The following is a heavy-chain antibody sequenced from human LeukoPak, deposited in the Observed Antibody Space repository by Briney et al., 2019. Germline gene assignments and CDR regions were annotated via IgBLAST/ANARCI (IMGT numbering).Heavy chain of an antibody. CDR2: INHSGST. D-gene: IGHD3-22*01. V-gene: IGHV4-34*01. J-gene: IGHJ3*02. CDR1: GGSFSGYY. Sequence: SETLSLTCAVYGGSFSGYYWSWIRQPPGKGLEWIGEINHSGSTNYNPSLKSRVTISVDTSKNQFSLKLSSVTAADTAVYYCARHKPPYYYDSAAFDIWGQGTMVTVSS. CDR3: ARHKPPYYYDSAAFDI.